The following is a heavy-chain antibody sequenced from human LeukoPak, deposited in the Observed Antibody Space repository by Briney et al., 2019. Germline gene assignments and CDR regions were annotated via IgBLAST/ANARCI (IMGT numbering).Heavy chain of an antibody. CDR2: ISGSGGST. CDR3: AKTEGSYYADPFDY. D-gene: IGHD1-26*01. CDR1: GFTFSIYA. J-gene: IGHJ4*02. V-gene: IGHV3-23*01. Sequence: GGSLRLSCATSGFTFSIYAMTWVRQAPGKGLEWVSTISGSGGSTYYADSVKGRFTISRDNSKNTLYLQMNSLRAEDTAVYYCAKTEGSYYADPFDYWGQGTLVTVSS.